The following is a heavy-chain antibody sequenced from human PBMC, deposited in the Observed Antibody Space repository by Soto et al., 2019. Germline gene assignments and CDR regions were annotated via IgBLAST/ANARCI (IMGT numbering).Heavy chain of an antibody. Sequence: QVQLVESGGGLVKPGGSLRLSCAASGFTFSDYYMNWIRQAPGKGLEWVSYISSSSSYTNYADSVKGRFTISRDNAKNSLFLQMNSLRAEDTAVYYCARDSVYYGDYELKYFAYWGQGTLVTVSS. CDR2: ISSSSSYT. J-gene: IGHJ4*02. CDR3: ARDSVYYGDYELKYFAY. D-gene: IGHD4-17*01. V-gene: IGHV3-11*05. CDR1: GFTFSDYY.